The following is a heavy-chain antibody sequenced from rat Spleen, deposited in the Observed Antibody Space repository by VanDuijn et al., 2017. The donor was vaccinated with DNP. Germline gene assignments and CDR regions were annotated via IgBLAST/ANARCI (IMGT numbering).Heavy chain of an antibody. V-gene: IGHV5S13*01. Sequence: EVQLVESGGGLVQPGRSLKLSCVASGFTFSDYDMAWVRQAPTKGLEWVAAISTSGRKTYYPDSVKGRFTISRDNTKNILYLQMNSLTSEDTATYYCASVYDGYPPYAMDAWGQGTSVTVSS. J-gene: IGHJ4*01. D-gene: IGHD1-12*03. CDR2: ISTSGRKT. CDR3: ASVYDGYPPYAMDA. CDR1: GFTFSDYD.